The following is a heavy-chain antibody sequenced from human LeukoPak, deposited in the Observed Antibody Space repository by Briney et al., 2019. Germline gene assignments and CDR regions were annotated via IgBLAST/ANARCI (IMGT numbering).Heavy chain of an antibody. J-gene: IGHJ4*02. CDR3: AKDLLSDYYDSSGYSILFDY. CDR1: GFTFSSYA. Sequence: GGSLRLSCAPSGFTFSSYAMSWVRQAPGKGLEWVSAISSSGGSTYYADTVKGRFTISRENSKNTLYLQMNSLRAEDTAVYYCAKDLLSDYYDSSGYSILFDYWGQGTLVTVSS. D-gene: IGHD3-22*01. CDR2: ISSSGGST. V-gene: IGHV3-23*01.